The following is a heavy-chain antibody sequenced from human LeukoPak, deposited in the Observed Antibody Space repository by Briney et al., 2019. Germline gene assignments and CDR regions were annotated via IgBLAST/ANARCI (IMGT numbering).Heavy chain of an antibody. J-gene: IGHJ5*02. CDR1: GGSISSGSYY. V-gene: IGHV4-39*02. CDR2: IFYSGST. Sequence: SETLSLTCTVSGGSISSGSYYWGWIRQPPGKGLEWTGSIFYSGSTYYNPSLKSRVTISVDTSKNQFSLKLSSVAAADTAVYYCARDPTAAGKGAWFDPWGQGTLVTVSS. CDR3: ARDPTAAGKGAWFDP. D-gene: IGHD6-13*01.